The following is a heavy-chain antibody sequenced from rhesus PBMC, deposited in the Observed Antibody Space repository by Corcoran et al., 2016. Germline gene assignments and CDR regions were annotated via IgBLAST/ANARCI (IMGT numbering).Heavy chain of an antibody. D-gene: IGHD6-13*01. CDR3: ARRRGSSWYYFDY. Sequence: QVQLQESGPAVVKPSETLSLTCAVSGGSISSSNSWSWIRQSPGKGLEWIGGMYGSSGIAEYNPSLKSRVAISIGTSKNQFSRELSSVTAADTAVYYCARRRGSSWYYFDYWGQGVLVTVSS. V-gene: IGHV4-93*02. CDR1: GGSISSSNS. CDR2: MYGSSGIA. J-gene: IGHJ4*01.